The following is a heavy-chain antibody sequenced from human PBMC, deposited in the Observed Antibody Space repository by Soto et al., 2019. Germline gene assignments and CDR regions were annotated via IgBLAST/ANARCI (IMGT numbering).Heavy chain of an antibody. D-gene: IGHD4-17*01. CDR3: AIPTTVIKYYYGLDV. Sequence: GASVKVSFKASGGTFSSYAISWVRQAPGQGLEWMGGIIPIFGTANYAQKFQGRVTITADESTSTAYMELSSLRSEDTAVYYCAIPTTVIKYYYGLDVWGQGTTVTVSS. CDR1: GGTFSSYA. CDR2: IIPIFGTA. V-gene: IGHV1-69*13. J-gene: IGHJ6*02.